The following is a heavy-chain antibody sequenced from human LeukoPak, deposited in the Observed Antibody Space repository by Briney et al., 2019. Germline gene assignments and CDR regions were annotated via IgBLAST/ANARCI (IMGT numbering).Heavy chain of an antibody. CDR1: GGSISSDSYY. J-gene: IGHJ5*02. V-gene: IGHV4-61*02. D-gene: IGHD6-13*01. CDR3: ARAVTSSSSWYKWVNWFDP. Sequence: PSETLSLTCTVSGGSISSDSYYWSWIRQPAGKGLEWIGRIYTSGSTNYNPSLKSRVTISVDTSKNQFSLKLSSVTAADTAVYYCARAVTSSSSWYKWVNWFDPWGQGTLVTVSS. CDR2: IYTSGST.